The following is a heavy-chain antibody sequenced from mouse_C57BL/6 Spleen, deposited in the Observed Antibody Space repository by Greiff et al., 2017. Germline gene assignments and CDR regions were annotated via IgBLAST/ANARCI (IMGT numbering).Heavy chain of an antibody. V-gene: IGHV10-1*01. CDR2: IRSKSNNYAT. CDR3: VSHDYDAMDY. J-gene: IGHJ4*01. CDR1: GFSFNTYA. Sequence: EVMLVESGGGLVQPKGSLKLSCAASGFSFNTYAMNWVRQAPGKGLEWVARIRSKSNNYATYYADSVKDRFTISRDDSESMLYLQMNNLKTEDTAMYYCVSHDYDAMDYWGQGTSVTVSS.